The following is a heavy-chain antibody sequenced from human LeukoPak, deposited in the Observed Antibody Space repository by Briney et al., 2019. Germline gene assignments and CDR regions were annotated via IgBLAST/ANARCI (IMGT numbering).Heavy chain of an antibody. V-gene: IGHV1-2*02. J-gene: IGHJ4*02. D-gene: IGHD3-9*01. CDR2: INPNSGGT. CDR3: ARDPINYDILTGYHFDY. CDR1: GYTFTGYY. Sequence: GASVKVSCKASGYTFTGYYMHWVRQAPGQGLEWMGWINPNSGGTNYAQKFQGRVTMTRDTSISTAYMELSRLRSDDTAVYYCARDPINYDILTGYHFDYWGQGTLVTVSS.